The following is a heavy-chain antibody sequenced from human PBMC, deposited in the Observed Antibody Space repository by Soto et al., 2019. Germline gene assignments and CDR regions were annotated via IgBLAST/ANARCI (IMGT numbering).Heavy chain of an antibody. V-gene: IGHV4-31*03. J-gene: IGHJ5*02. CDR1: GDSINSDDYF. CDR2: IHYSGSA. Sequence: QAQLQESGPGLVKPSQTLSLTCTVSGDSINSDDYFWSWIRQQPGKGLEWIVNIHYSGSAYYNPSLKSRAGTSIDPSVNEFSLRLYSVTAADTAIYYCARRLRDSGAHYRSWFHPWGQGILVTVSS. D-gene: IGHD3-22*01. CDR3: ARRLRDSGAHYRSWFHP.